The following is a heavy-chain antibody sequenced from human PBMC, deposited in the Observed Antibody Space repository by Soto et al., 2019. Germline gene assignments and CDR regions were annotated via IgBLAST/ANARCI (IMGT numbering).Heavy chain of an antibody. J-gene: IGHJ4*02. V-gene: IGHV1-18*01. CDR3: ARGGATSGGLDY. Sequence: QVQMVQSGAEVTKPGASVKVSCKASGYTFSNYGFTWVRQVPGQGLEWMGWISAYNGKTNYAQELQGRVTMTTDTSTSTVYMELRSVRSDDTAVYYCARGGATSGGLDYWGQGTLVTVSS. CDR2: ISAYNGKT. CDR1: GYTFSNYG. D-gene: IGHD3-10*01.